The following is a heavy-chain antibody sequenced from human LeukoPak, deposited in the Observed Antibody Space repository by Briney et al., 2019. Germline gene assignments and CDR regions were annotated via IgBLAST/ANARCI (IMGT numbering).Heavy chain of an antibody. CDR1: GYSFTSYW. D-gene: IGHD3-22*01. V-gene: IGHV5-51*01. CDR2: IYPGDSDT. CDR3: ARVRGSSGYYVDY. Sequence: GESLKISCKGSGYSFTSYWIGWVRQMPGKGLEWMGIIYPGDSDTRYSPSFQGQVTISADKSISTAYLQWGSLKASDTAMHYCARVRGSSGYYVDYWGQGTLVTVSS. J-gene: IGHJ4*02.